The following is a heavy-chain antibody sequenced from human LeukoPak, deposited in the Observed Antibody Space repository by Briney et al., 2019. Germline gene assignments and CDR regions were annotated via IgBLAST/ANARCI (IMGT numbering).Heavy chain of an antibody. D-gene: IGHD1-1*01. J-gene: IGHJ6*03. CDR2: IWYDGSNK. V-gene: IGHV3-33*06. Sequence: GGSLRLSCAASGFTFNSYDMHCVRQAPGKGLEGVAVIWYDGSNKYYADSVKGRFTISRDNSKNTLYLQMNSLRDEDTAVYYCAKAAVQLVPYYYYYMDVWGKGTTVTVSS. CDR3: AKAAVQLVPYYYYYMDV. CDR1: GFTFNSYD.